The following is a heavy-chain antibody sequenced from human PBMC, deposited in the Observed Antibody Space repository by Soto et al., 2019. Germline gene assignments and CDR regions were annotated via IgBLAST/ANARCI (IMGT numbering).Heavy chain of an antibody. CDR2: IKSKTDGGTT. J-gene: IGHJ4*02. V-gene: IGHV3-15*01. CDR3: TTDTYYYDSSGYSAVDY. Sequence: EVQLVESGGGLVKPGGSLRLSCAASGFTFSNAWMSWVRQAPGKGLEWVGRIKSKTDGGTTDYAAPVKVRFTISRDDSKNTLYLQMNSLKTEDTAVYYCTTDTYYYDSSGYSAVDYWGQGTLVTVSS. CDR1: GFTFSNAW. D-gene: IGHD3-22*01.